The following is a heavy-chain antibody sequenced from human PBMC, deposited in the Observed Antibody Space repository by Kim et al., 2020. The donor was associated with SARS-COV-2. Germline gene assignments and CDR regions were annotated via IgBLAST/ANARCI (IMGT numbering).Heavy chain of an antibody. CDR2: IKQDGSAK. V-gene: IGHV3-7*01. CDR3: ATYCSSTSCYP. CDR1: GFTFSSYW. J-gene: IGHJ4*02. Sequence: GGSLRLSCAPSGFTFSSYWMSWVRQAPGKGLEWVANIKQDGSAKYYVDSVKGRFTISRDNAKNSLYLQMNSLRAEDTAVYYCATYCSSTSCYPWGQGTLVTVSS. D-gene: IGHD2-2*01.